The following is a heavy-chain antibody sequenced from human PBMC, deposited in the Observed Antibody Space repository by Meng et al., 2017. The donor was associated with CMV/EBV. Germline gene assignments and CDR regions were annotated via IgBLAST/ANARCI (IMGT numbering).Heavy chain of an antibody. CDR2: INHSGST. CDR1: GSFSGYY. Sequence: GSFSGYYWSWIRQPTGKGLEWIGEINHSGSTNYNPSLKSRVTISVDTSKNQFSLKLSSVTAADTAVYYCARPNHYCSSTSCPNWFDPWGQGTLVTVSS. J-gene: IGHJ5*02. CDR3: ARPNHYCSSTSCPNWFDP. D-gene: IGHD2-2*01. V-gene: IGHV4-34*01.